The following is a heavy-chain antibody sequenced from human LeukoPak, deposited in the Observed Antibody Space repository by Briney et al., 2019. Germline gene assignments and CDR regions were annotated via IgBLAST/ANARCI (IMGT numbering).Heavy chain of an antibody. V-gene: IGHV4-34*01. CDR1: GGSFSGDF. CDR2: IKHDGST. D-gene: IGHD3-22*01. Sequence: PSETLSLTCAVYGGSFSGDFWSWIRQSPGKGLEWIGEIKHDGSTTYNPSLKSRVTISVDTSKNQFSLKLSSVAAADTAVYYCARHTQYYYDKLDHWGQGTLVTVSS. CDR3: ARHTQYYYDKLDH. J-gene: IGHJ4*02.